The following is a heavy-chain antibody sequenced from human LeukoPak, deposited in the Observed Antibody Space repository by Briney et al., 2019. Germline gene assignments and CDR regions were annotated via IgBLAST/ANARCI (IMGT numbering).Heavy chain of an antibody. V-gene: IGHV3-23*01. J-gene: IGHJ4*02. Sequence: GGSLRLSCAASGFTFSSYAMSWVRQAPGERLEWVSAIRGSGDRTSYADSLKGRFTISRDKSKNTLYLQMNSLRAEDTAVYYCARDDAVDGGYLDYWGQGALVTVSS. D-gene: IGHD6-19*01. CDR1: GFTFSSYA. CDR3: ARDDAVDGGYLDY. CDR2: IRGSGDRT.